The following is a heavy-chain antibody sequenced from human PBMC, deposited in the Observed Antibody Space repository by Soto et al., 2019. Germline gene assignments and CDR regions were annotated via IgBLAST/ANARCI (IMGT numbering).Heavy chain of an antibody. CDR1: GGSIRSGGYY. CDR2: IYYSGST. D-gene: IGHD3-9*01. CDR3: ARGYDFLTGRPFDP. J-gene: IGHJ5*02. Sequence: SETLSLTCTVSGGSIRSGGYYWSWIRQHPGKGLEWIGYIYYSGSTYYNPSLKSRVTISVDTSKNQFSLKLRSVTAADTAVYYCARGYDFLTGRPFDPWGQGTLVTV. V-gene: IGHV4-31*03.